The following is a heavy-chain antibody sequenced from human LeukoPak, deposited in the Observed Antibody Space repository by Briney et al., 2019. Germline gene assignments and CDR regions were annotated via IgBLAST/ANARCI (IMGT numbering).Heavy chain of an antibody. Sequence: ASVKVSCKVSGYTLTELSMHWVRQAPGKGLEWMGGFDPEDGETIYAQKFQGRVTMTEGTSTDTAYMELSSLRSEDTAVYYCARWYCSGGSCYFDYWGQGTLVTVSS. J-gene: IGHJ4*02. V-gene: IGHV1-24*01. CDR3: ARWYCSGGSCYFDY. CDR1: GYTLTELS. CDR2: FDPEDGET. D-gene: IGHD2-15*01.